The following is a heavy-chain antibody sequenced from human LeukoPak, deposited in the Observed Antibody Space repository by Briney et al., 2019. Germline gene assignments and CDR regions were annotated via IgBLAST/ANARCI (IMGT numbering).Heavy chain of an antibody. D-gene: IGHD6-19*01. CDR2: ISAGSDYI. Sequence: GGSLRLSCAASGFTFSSYNMYWARQAPGKGLEWVASISAGSDYIFHADPVKGRFTISRDNAKNSLYLQMNSLRVEDTAVYYCARFGSGWYWEYWGQGALVTVSS. J-gene: IGHJ4*02. CDR1: GFTFSSYN. CDR3: ARFGSGWYWEY. V-gene: IGHV3-21*06.